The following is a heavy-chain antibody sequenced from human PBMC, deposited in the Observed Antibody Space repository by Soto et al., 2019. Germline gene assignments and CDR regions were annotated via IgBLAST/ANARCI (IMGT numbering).Heavy chain of an antibody. CDR1: GFTFSSYW. CDR3: ARTIVGATVRFDY. D-gene: IGHD1-26*01. J-gene: IGHJ4*02. CDR2: INEDGSVK. V-gene: IGHV3-7*01. Sequence: GGSLRLSCAASGFTFSSYWMTWVRQAPGRGLEWVANINEDGSVKGYVDSVKGRFTISRDNAKNLLYLQMDSLRAEDTAVYYCARTIVGATVRFDYWGQGTQVTVS.